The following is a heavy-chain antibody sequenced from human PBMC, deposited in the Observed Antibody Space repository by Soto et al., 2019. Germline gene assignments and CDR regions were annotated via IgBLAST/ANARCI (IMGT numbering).Heavy chain of an antibody. D-gene: IGHD3-9*01. CDR1: GFTFTSYA. J-gene: IGHJ4*02. CDR2: ITGGGDNT. V-gene: IGHV3-23*01. CDR3: TQDGGSRDWLTVN. Sequence: EVQLLESGGDLVQPGGSLRLSCAASGFTFTSYAMSWIRQAPGKGLEWVSAITGGGDNTYYADSVKGRFTISRDNSKNKLYLQMNSLRAEDTAFYYCTQDGGSRDWLTVNWGQGTRVTVSS.